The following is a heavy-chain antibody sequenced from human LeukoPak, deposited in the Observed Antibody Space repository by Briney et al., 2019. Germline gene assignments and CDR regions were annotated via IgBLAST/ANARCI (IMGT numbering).Heavy chain of an antibody. V-gene: IGHV3-30*02. J-gene: IGHJ4*02. D-gene: IGHD3-10*01. Sequence: PGGSLRLSCAASGFSFTLYGMHWVRQAPGKGLEWVAIVRNDGTTEYYTDSVKGRFTISRDNSKSTVYLQINSLRAEDTAVYYCATDGSHYDIESWGEGTRVSVSS. CDR3: ATDGSHYDIES. CDR1: GFSFTLYG. CDR2: VRNDGTTE.